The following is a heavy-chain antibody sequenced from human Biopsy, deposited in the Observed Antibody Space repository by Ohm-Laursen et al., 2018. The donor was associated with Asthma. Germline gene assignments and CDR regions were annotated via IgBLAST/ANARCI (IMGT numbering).Heavy chain of an antibody. CDR1: GHTFNSAG. CDR2: ISVYNGNT. V-gene: IGHV1-18*01. Sequence: SSVKVSCKTSGHTFNSAGITWVRQAPGQGLEWMGWISVYNGNTKVAQKLQDRVTMITDTSASTAYMELRSLRSDDTAVYFCARAVDYSHYYGIDVWGQGTTVTVS. D-gene: IGHD3-10*01. J-gene: IGHJ6*02. CDR3: ARAVDYSHYYGIDV.